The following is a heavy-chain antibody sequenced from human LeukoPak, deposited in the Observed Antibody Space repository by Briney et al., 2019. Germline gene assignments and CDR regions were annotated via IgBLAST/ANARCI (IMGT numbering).Heavy chain of an antibody. CDR1: GFTFNDYT. V-gene: IGHV3-43*01. D-gene: IGHD3-10*01. CDR2: INWSGDTT. CDR3: ASLSGSLLKGGY. J-gene: IGHJ4*02. Sequence: PGGSLRLSCAASGFTFNDYTMHWVRQAPGKGLEWVSLINWSGDTTYYADSVKGRFTISRDNAKNSLYLQMNSLRAEDTAVYYCASLSGSLLKGGYWGQGTLVTVSS.